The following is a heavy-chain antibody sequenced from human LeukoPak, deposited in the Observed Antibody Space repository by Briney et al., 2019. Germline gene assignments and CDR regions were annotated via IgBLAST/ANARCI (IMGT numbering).Heavy chain of an antibody. Sequence: SETLSLTCAVYGGSFSGYYWSWIRQPPGKGLEWIGEINHSGSTNYNPSLKSRVTISVDTSKNQFSLKLSSVTAADTAVYYCARIRYFDRPPQDYWGQGTLVTVSS. CDR1: GGSFSGYY. CDR2: INHSGST. D-gene: IGHD3-9*01. J-gene: IGHJ4*02. CDR3: ARIRYFDRPPQDY. V-gene: IGHV4-34*01.